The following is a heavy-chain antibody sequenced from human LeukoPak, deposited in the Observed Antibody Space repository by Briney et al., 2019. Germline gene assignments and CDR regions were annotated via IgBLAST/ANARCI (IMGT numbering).Heavy chain of an antibody. J-gene: IGHJ5*02. CDR2: INDDGRRT. CDR1: GFTFSNYW. V-gene: IGHV3-74*01. CDR3: ARGATASFDP. D-gene: IGHD5-12*01. Sequence: PGGSLRLSCAASGFTFSNYWMHWVRQAPGKGLVWVSRINDDGRRTTYADSAKGRFTISRDNTKNRVYLQMNSLRVEDTAVYYCARGATASFDPWGQGTLVTVSS.